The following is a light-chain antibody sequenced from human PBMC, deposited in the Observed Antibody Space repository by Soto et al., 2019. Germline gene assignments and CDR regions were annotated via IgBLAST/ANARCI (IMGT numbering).Light chain of an antibody. V-gene: IGKV3-15*01. Sequence: IAMTQAPATLSVSLGDSPHLSCRRSQSISYNLAWYQQKPGQAPRVLIYSASTRATGIPARFSGSGSGTEFTLTISSLQSEDFAVYYCQQYNNWPPITFGQGTRLEI. CDR2: SAS. CDR1: QSISYN. CDR3: QQYNNWPPIT. J-gene: IGKJ5*01.